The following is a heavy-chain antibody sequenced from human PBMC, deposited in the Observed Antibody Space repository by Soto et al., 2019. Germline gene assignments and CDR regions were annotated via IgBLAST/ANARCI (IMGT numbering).Heavy chain of an antibody. CDR2: IYWDGIE. J-gene: IGHJ4*02. V-gene: IGHV2-5*02. D-gene: IGHD2-15*01. CDR1: GFSLTTSGVG. CDR3: AHSPCSGGTCYLFDH. Sequence: VSGPTLVNPTQTLTLTCTVSGFSLTTSGVGVGWIRQPPGKAPEWLALIYWDGIERYSPSLRSRLTITMDTSKNQVVLTMTTMDPVDTASYYCAHSPCSGGTCYLFDHWGEGTPVTVSS.